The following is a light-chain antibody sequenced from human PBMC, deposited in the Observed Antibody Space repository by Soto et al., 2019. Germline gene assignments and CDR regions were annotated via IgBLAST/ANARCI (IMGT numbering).Light chain of an antibody. CDR3: QAWGTGYV. J-gene: IGLJ1*01. Sequence: QPVLTQSPSASASLGASVQLTCTLSSGHSSYAIAWHQQQPEKGPRYLMKLNSDGSHGKGDGIPDRFSGSSSGAERYLTISSLQSEDEADFYCQAWGTGYVVGTGTKLTVL. CDR2: LNSDGSH. V-gene: IGLV4-69*01. CDR1: SGHSSYA.